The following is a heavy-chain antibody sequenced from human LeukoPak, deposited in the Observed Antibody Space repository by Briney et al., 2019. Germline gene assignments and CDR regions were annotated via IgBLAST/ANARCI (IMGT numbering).Heavy chain of an antibody. CDR3: ARGHNYAFDN. CDR2: IGIDSGNT. V-gene: IGHV3-48*01. CDR1: GFPFIEYS. Sequence: GGSLRLSCTAPGFPFIEYSMNWVRQAPGKGLEWISYIGIDSGNTKYADSVRGRFTISTDKAKNPLYLQMNSLRVEDTAVYYCARGHNYAFDNWGQGTLVSVAS. D-gene: IGHD1-1*01. J-gene: IGHJ4*02.